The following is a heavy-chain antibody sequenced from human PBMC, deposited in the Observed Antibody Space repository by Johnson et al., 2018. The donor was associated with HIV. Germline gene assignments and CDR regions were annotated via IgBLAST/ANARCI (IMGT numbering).Heavy chain of an antibody. CDR3: AKDLRLWYYYDGSGYADAFDI. CDR1: GFTFSSYG. CDR2: IWYDGSNK. J-gene: IGHJ3*02. Sequence: QVQLVESGGGVVQPGRSLRLSCAASGFTFSSYGMHWVRQAPGKWLEWVAVIWYDGSNKYYADSVKGRFTISRDNSKNTLYLQMNSLRAEDTAVYYCAKDLRLWYYYDGSGYADAFDIWGQGTMVTVSS. V-gene: IGHV3-33*06. D-gene: IGHD3-22*01.